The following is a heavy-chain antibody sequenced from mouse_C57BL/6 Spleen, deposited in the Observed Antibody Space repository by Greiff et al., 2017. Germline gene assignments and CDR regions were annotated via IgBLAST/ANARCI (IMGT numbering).Heavy chain of an antibody. CDR3: ARKRGWYIDV. CDR2: IDPSDSYT. J-gene: IGHJ1*03. CDR1: GYTFTSYW. Sequence: QVQLQQPGAELVTPGASVKLSCKASGYTFTSYWMRWVKQRTGQGLEWIGEIDPSDSYTNYNQKLKGKATLTVDPSSSTAYMQLSSLTSEDSAVYYCARKRGWYIDVWGTGTTVTVSS. V-gene: IGHV1-50*01.